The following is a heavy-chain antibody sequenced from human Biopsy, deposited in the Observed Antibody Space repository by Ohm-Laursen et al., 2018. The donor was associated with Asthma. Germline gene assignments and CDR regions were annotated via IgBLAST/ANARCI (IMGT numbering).Heavy chain of an antibody. Sequence: SETLSLTCSLSSGSGGYMRSGNYYWGWTRQPPGKGLEWIGSIYYSGTTYYNPSLESRVTVSADTSKIQFSLKLTSVTAADTAVYYCVRGSSSWHHGPFHYYYGLDVWGQGSTATVSS. CDR2: IYYSGTT. CDR3: VRGSSSWHHGPFHYYYGLDV. J-gene: IGHJ6*02. D-gene: IGHD6-13*01. V-gene: IGHV4-39*01. CDR1: SGSGGYMRSGNYY.